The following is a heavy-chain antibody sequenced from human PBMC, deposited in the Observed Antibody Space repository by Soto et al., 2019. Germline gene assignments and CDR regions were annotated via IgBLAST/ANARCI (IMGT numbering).Heavy chain of an antibody. CDR2: ISYDVTNK. Sequence: PXVALRLSCAACGFSFSISRKNWIRQAPAKGPEGVALISYDVTNKFYADSVKDRFTSARDNAKSTLYLQVDNLRPEDAAVYYCARHPKTYGGQHWAFNYFDSWGQRTLVTVSS. CDR1: GFSFSISR. J-gene: IGHJ4*02. CDR3: ARHPKTYGGQHWAFNYFDS. V-gene: IGHV3-30-3*01. D-gene: IGHD4-17*01.